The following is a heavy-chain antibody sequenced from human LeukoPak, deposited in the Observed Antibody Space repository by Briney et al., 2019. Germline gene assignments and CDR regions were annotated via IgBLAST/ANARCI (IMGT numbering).Heavy chain of an antibody. CDR3: AIRGIQLWPNLLDY. CDR1: GFTFNNYR. J-gene: IGHJ4*02. CDR2: VNPDGSTT. D-gene: IGHD5-18*01. V-gene: IGHV3-74*01. Sequence: GGSLRPSCAASGFTFNNYRMHWGRQAPGEGLGWVSRVNPDGSTTNYADSVKGRSTIARDNAETTLNLQMSSLRAEDTAVYYCAIRGIQLWPNLLDYWGQGTLVTVSS.